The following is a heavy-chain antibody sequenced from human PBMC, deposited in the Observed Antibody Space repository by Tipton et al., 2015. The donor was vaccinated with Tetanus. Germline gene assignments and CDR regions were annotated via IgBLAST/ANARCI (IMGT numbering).Heavy chain of an antibody. J-gene: IGHJ6*02. CDR3: ARDRGDYIYYGMDV. CDR1: GYTFTGYY. CDR2: IDPNSGAT. Sequence: QLVQSGAELKKPGASVKVSCKASGYTFTGYYMYWVRQAPGQGLEWVGWIDPNSGATIYAQNFQSKVTMTRDTSISTVYMQLSRLRSGNTAVYYCARDRGDYIYYGMDVWGPGTTVTVSS. V-gene: IGHV1-2*02. D-gene: IGHD2-21*01.